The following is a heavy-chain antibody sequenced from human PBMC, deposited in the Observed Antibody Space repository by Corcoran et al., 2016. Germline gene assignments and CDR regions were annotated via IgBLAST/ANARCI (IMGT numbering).Heavy chain of an antibody. D-gene: IGHD6-19*01. CDR3: ALMGSSGPRPLFDY. CDR2: INHSGST. CDR1: GGSFRGYY. J-gene: IGHJ4*02. V-gene: IGHV4-34*01. Sequence: QVQLQQWGAGLLKPSETLSLTCAVYGGSFRGYYWSWIRQPPGKGLEGMGEINHSGSTNYNPSLKSRVTISVDTSKNQFSLKLSSVTAADTAVYYCALMGSSGPRPLFDYWGQGTLVTVSS.